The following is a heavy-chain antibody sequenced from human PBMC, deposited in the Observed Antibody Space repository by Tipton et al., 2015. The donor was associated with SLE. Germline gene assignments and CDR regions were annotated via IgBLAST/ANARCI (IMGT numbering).Heavy chain of an antibody. J-gene: IGHJ4*02. CDR1: GGSLSSYY. Sequence: LRLSCTVSGGSLSSYYWSWIRQPPGKGLEWIGYIYTSGSTNYNPSLKSRVTISVDTSKNQFSLKLSSVTAADTAVYYCARGREGPDYWGQGTLVTVSS. CDR2: IYTSGST. CDR3: ARGREGPDY. V-gene: IGHV4-4*08. D-gene: IGHD5-24*01.